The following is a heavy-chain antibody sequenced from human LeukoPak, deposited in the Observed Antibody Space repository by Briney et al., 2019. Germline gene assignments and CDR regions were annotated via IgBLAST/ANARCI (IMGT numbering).Heavy chain of an antibody. V-gene: IGHV3-74*01. CDR1: GFTFSSYW. D-gene: IGHD3/OR15-3a*01. J-gene: IGHJ4*02. CDR2: INSDGSST. CDR3: ARQTGSGLFILP. Sequence: GGSLRLSCAASGFTFSSYWMHWVRQAPGKGLVWVSRINSDGSSTSYADSVKGRFTISRDNARNSLYLQMNSLRAEDTAVYYCARQTGSGLFILPGGQGTLVTVSS.